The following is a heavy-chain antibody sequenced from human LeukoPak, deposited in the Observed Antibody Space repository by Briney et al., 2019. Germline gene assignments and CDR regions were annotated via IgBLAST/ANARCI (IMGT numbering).Heavy chain of an antibody. V-gene: IGHV4-59*08. J-gene: IGHJ4*02. CDR3: VRHTGGTTLDY. D-gene: IGHD1-1*01. CDR1: GGSMSPYY. CDR2: ISFSGST. Sequence: SETLSLTCTLSGGSMSPYYWSWMRQPPGRGLEWIGHISFSGSTDYYPSLKSRVTISIDTSRNQFSLKLNSVTAADTAVYYCVRHTGGTTLDYWGQGTQVTVSS.